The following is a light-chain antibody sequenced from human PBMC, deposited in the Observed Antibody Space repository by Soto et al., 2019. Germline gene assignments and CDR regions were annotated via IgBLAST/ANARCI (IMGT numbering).Light chain of an antibody. CDR3: QSYASSLSGSEV. Sequence: QAVVTQPPSVSGAPGQRVTISCTGSSSNIGAGYDVHWYQQLPGTAPKLLIYGNSNRPSGVPDRFSGSKSGTSASLAITGLQAEDEADYYCQSYASSLSGSEVFGGGTKLTVL. J-gene: IGLJ2*01. CDR1: SSNIGAGYD. V-gene: IGLV1-40*01. CDR2: GNS.